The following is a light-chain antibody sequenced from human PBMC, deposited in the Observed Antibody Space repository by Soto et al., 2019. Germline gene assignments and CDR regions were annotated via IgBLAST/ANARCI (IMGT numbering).Light chain of an antibody. V-gene: IGKV3-15*01. Sequence: EIVMTQSPATLSVSPGERATLSCRASQSVGSSFLAWYQQKPGQAPRLLIYGASTRATGIPDRFSGSGSGTEFTLTISSLQSEDFAVYYCQHYNNKRPQLTFGGGTKVDI. CDR1: QSVGSS. J-gene: IGKJ4*01. CDR3: QHYNNKRPQLT. CDR2: GAS.